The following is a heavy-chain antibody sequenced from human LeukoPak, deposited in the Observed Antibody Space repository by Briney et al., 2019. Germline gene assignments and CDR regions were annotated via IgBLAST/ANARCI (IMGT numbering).Heavy chain of an antibody. CDR1: GFTFSSYS. V-gene: IGHV3-48*01. CDR2: ISSSSSTI. D-gene: IGHD3-22*01. Sequence: SGGSLRLSCAASGFTFSSYSMNWVRQAPGKGLEWVSYISSSSSTIYYADSVKGRFTISRDNAKNSLYLQMNSLRAEDTAVYYCARREDSSGYNFDYWGQGTLVTVSS. J-gene: IGHJ4*02. CDR3: ARREDSSGYNFDY.